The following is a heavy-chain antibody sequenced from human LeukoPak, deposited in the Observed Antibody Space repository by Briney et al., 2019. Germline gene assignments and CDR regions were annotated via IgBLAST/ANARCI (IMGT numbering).Heavy chain of an antibody. Sequence: LETLSLTCAVYGGSFSGYYWSWIRQPPGKGLEWIGEINHSGSTNYNPSLKSRVTISVDTSKNQFSLKLSSVTAADTAVYYCARGLQVGATLAFDIWGQGTMVTVSS. V-gene: IGHV4-34*01. CDR2: INHSGST. CDR3: ARGLQVGATLAFDI. CDR1: GGSFSGYY. D-gene: IGHD1-26*01. J-gene: IGHJ3*02.